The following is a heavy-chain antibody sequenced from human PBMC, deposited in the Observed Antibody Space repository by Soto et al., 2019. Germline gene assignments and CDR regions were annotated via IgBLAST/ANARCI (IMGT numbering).Heavy chain of an antibody. Sequence: GASVKVSCKASGYPFTDYHIHWVRQAPGQGLEWLGWINPNSGGTISAQKFQGRVTVTRDTSISTAFMDLSGLTSDDTAVYYCARDFGPVDYFGDSWGQGTLVTVSS. CDR1: GYPFTDYH. J-gene: IGHJ4*02. CDR2: INPNSGGT. D-gene: IGHD3-10*01. V-gene: IGHV1-2*02. CDR3: ARDFGPVDYFGDS.